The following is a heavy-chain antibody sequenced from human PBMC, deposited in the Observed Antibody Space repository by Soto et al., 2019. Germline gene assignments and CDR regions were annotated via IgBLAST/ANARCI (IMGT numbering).Heavy chain of an antibody. V-gene: IGHV3-74*01. CDR2: INTDGGST. CDR1: GFTFSSYW. D-gene: IGHD3-22*01. Sequence: EVQLVESGGGLVQPGGSLRLSCAASGFTFSSYWLHWVRQAPGKGLVWVSGINTDGGSTDYADSVKGRFIISRDNDKNTLYLQMNSLRAEDTAVYYCARPRYDSTGTPFDHWGLGTLVTVSS. J-gene: IGHJ4*02. CDR3: ARPRYDSTGTPFDH.